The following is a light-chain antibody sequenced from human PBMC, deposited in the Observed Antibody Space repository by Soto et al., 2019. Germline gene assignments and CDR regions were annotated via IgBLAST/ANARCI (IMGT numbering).Light chain of an antibody. Sequence: EIVLTQSPGTLSLSPGERATLSCGASQSISNSYLAWYQQRPGQAPRLLLSDASSRATGIPDRFSGSGSGTDFTLTISRLEPEDFAVYYCQQYGNSLPYTFGQGTKVEIK. V-gene: IGKV3-20*01. J-gene: IGKJ2*01. CDR1: QSISNSY. CDR3: QQYGNSLPYT. CDR2: DAS.